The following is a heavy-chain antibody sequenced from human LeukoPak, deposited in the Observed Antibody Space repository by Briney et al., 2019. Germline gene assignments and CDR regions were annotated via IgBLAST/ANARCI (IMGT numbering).Heavy chain of an antibody. Sequence: GGSLRLSCAASGFTFSSYAMSWVRQAPGRGLEWVSYISGSSRPIYYADSEKGRFTISRDNAKNPLYLQMNSLRAEDTAVYYCARDKYYDSSGYTDYWGQGTLVTVSS. CDR2: ISGSSRPI. J-gene: IGHJ4*02. CDR3: ARDKYYDSSGYTDY. V-gene: IGHV3-48*01. D-gene: IGHD3-22*01. CDR1: GFTFSSYA.